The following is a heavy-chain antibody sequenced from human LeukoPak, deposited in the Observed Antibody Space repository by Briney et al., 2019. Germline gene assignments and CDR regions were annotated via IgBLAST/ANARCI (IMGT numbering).Heavy chain of an antibody. Sequence: PSETLSLTCTVSGGSISSYYWCWLRQPPRKGRGWIGYIYYSGSTNYNPSLKSRVTISVDTSKNQFYLKLSSVTAADTAVYYCARGIAAAGTFDYWGQGTLVTVSS. J-gene: IGHJ4*02. CDR3: ARGIAAAGTFDY. CDR2: IYYSGST. D-gene: IGHD6-13*01. CDR1: GGSISSYY. V-gene: IGHV4-59*08.